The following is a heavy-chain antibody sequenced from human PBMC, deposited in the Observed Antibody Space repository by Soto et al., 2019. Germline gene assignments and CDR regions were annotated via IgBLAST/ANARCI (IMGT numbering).Heavy chain of an antibody. CDR3: AKDILSHRGYDSSFDY. V-gene: IGHV3-43*01. D-gene: IGHD5-12*01. Sequence: GGSLILSCRASGFTFDDYTMHWVRPDPGKGLEWVSLISWDGGSTYYADSVKGRFTISRDNSKNSLYLQMNSLRTEDTALYYCAKDILSHRGYDSSFDYWGQGTLVPVSS. J-gene: IGHJ4*02. CDR1: GFTFDDYT. CDR2: ISWDGGST.